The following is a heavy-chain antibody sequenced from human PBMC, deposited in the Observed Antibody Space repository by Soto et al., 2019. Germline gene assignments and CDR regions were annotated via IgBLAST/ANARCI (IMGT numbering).Heavy chain of an antibody. V-gene: IGHV1-18*01. CDR3: ARDDSSGYYKVCDY. CDR2: ISTYDVNL. J-gene: IGHJ4*02. CDR1: GYTFTSHG. Sequence: ASVKVSCKASGYTFTSHGISWARQAPGQGLEWMGWISTYDVNLQYAQKFQGRVTMTTDTSTSTAYMELRSLRSDDTAVYYCARDDSSGYYKVCDYWGQGTLVTVSS. D-gene: IGHD3-22*01.